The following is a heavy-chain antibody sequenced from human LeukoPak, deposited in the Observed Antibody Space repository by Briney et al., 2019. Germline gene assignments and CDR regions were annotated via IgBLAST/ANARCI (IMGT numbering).Heavy chain of an antibody. Sequence: PGGSLRLSCAASGFTFSNYNMNWVRQAPGKVLEWVSSITSSGTYIFYADSVKGRFTISRDNAKNSLYLQMNSLRAEDTAVYYCARGGYGDFDAFDIWGQGTMVTVSS. CDR3: ARGGYGDFDAFDI. CDR1: GFTFSNYN. V-gene: IGHV3-21*01. J-gene: IGHJ3*02. D-gene: IGHD5-12*01. CDR2: ITSSGTYI.